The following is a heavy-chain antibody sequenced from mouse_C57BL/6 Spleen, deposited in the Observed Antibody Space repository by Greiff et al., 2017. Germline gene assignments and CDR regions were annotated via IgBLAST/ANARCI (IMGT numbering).Heavy chain of an antibody. CDR2: IWTGGGT. J-gene: IGHJ4*01. CDR1: GFSFTSYA. V-gene: IGHV2-9-1*01. CDR3: ARTYSNPYYAMDY. Sequence: VQGVESGPGLVAPSQSLSITCTVSGFSFTSYAISWVRQPPGKGLEWLGVIWTGGGTNYNSALKSRLSLSKDNSKSHVFLKMNRLQTDDTARYYCARTYSNPYYAMDYWGQGTSVTVSS. D-gene: IGHD2-5*01.